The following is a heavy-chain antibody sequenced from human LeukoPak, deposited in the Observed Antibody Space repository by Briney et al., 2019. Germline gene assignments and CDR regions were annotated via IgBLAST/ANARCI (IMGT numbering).Heavy chain of an antibody. V-gene: IGHV4-39*07. CDR1: GGSLSNYY. Sequence: ASETLSLTCAVYGGSLSNYYWRWIRQPPGKGLEWIGSIYYSGSTYYNPSLKSRVTISVDTSKNQFSLKLSSVTAADTAVYYCARVVAAVTPGEYYYYYYMDVWGKGTTVTVSS. CDR3: ARVVAAVTPGEYYYYYYMDV. D-gene: IGHD3-16*01. J-gene: IGHJ6*03. CDR2: IYYSGST.